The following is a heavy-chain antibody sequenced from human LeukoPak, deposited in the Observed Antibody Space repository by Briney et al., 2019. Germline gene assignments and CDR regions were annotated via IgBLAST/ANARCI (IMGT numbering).Heavy chain of an antibody. D-gene: IGHD2-2*01. J-gene: IGHJ3*02. V-gene: IGHV4-61*01. Sequence: SETLSLTCTVSGGSISSSSYYWSWIRRPPGRGLEWIAYLSHSGSSDSNPSLTSRVTTLVDTSENQFSLKLTSVTAADTAVYYCARARYANAWYAFDIWGHGTMVTVSS. CDR1: GGSISSSSYY. CDR2: LSHSGSS. CDR3: ARARYANAWYAFDI.